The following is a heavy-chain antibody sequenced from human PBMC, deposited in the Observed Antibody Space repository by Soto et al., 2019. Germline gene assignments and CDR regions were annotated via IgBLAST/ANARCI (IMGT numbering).Heavy chain of an antibody. CDR3: ARGQAPYYFDY. CDR2: INAGNGNT. V-gene: IGHV1-3*01. J-gene: IGHJ4*02. Sequence: QVQLVQSGAEVKKPGASVKVACKAYGYTFTSCAMHWVRQARGQRLEWMGWINAGNGNTKYSQKFQGRVTITRDTSASTAYMELSSLRSEDTAVYYCARGQAPYYFDYWGQGTLVTVSS. CDR1: GYTFTSCA.